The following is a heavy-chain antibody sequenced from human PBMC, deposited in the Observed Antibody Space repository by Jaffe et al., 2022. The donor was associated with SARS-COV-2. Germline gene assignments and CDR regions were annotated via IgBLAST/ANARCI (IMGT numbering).Heavy chain of an antibody. CDR2: ISSSSSTI. V-gene: IGHV3-48*01. Sequence: EVQLVESGGGLVQPGGSLRLSCAASGFTFSSYSMNWVRQAPGKGLEWVSYISSSSSTIYYADSVKGRFTISRDNAKNSLYLQMNSLRAEDTAVYYCARDKAVVVPAAHFDYWGQGTLVTVSS. CDR1: GFTFSSYS. CDR3: ARDKAVVVPAAHFDY. J-gene: IGHJ4*02. D-gene: IGHD2-2*01.